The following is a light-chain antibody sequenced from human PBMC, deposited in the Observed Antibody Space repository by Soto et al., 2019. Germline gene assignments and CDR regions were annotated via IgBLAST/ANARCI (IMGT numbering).Light chain of an antibody. CDR2: YDD. CDR1: SSNIGNNA. CDR3: AAWDDSLNYV. Sequence: QSVLTQPPSVSEAPRQRVTISCSGSSSNIGNNAVNWYQQLPGKAPKLLIYYDDLLPSGVSDRFSGSKSGTSVSLAISGLQSEDEADYYCAAWDDSLNYVFGTGTKLTVL. J-gene: IGLJ1*01. V-gene: IGLV1-36*01.